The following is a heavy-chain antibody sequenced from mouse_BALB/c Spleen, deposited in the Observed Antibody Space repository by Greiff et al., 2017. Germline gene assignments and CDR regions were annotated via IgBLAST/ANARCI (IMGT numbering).Heavy chain of an antibody. D-gene: IGHD1-2*01. Sequence: EVKLVESGGGLVQPGGSLRLSCATSGFTFTDYYMSWVRQPPGKALEWLGFIRNKANGYTTEYSASVKGRFTISRDNSQSILYLQMNTLRAEDSATYYCARDYGYEAYWGQGTLVTVSA. CDR1: GFTFTDYY. V-gene: IGHV7-3*02. CDR2: IRNKANGYTT. J-gene: IGHJ3*01. CDR3: ARDYGYEAY.